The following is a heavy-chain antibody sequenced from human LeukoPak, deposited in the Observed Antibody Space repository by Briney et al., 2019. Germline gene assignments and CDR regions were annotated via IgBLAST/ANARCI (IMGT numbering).Heavy chain of an antibody. CDR3: ASLYSSGWSGDY. V-gene: IGHV4-38-2*02. CDR1: GYSISSGYY. Sequence: SETLSLTCTVSGYSISSGYYWGWIRQPPGKGLEWTGSIDHSGSTYYNPSLKSRVTISVDTSKNQFSLKLSSVTAADTAVYYCASLYSSGWSGDYWGQGTLVTVSS. D-gene: IGHD6-19*01. J-gene: IGHJ4*02. CDR2: IDHSGST.